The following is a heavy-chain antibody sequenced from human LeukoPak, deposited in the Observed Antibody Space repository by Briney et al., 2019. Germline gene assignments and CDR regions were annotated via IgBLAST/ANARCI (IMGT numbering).Heavy chain of an antibody. CDR3: AREVSEGFDF. Sequence: GGSLRLSCAASGFTFSSYAMSWVRQAPGKGLEWVAVIWYDGSNKYYADSVKGRFAISRDNAKNSLYLQMYSLRAEDTALYYCAREVSEGFDFWGQGTLVTVSS. CDR2: IWYDGSNK. J-gene: IGHJ4*02. D-gene: IGHD3-22*01. V-gene: IGHV3-33*08. CDR1: GFTFSSYA.